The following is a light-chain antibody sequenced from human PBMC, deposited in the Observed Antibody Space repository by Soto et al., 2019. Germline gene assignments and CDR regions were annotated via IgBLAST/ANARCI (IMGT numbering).Light chain of an antibody. V-gene: IGLV2-14*01. CDR2: EVT. J-gene: IGLJ2*01. Sequence: QSALTQPASVPGSLGQSITISCTGTSSDVGGYNYVSWYQQHPGKDPKVVIFEVTKRPSGVSSRFSGSKSGNTASLTVSGLQAEDEGDYYCSSYTSSRTVLFGGGTKVTVL. CDR3: SSYTSSRTVL. CDR1: SSDVGGYNY.